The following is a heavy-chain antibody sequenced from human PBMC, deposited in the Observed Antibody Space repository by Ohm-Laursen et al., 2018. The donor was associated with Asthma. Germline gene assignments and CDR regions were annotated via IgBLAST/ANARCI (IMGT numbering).Heavy chain of an antibody. J-gene: IGHJ5*02. D-gene: IGHD4-17*01. CDR3: ARGPYGDYVGSWFDP. CDR2: IYYSGST. CDR1: GGSISSGGYY. V-gene: IGHV4-31*03. Sequence: SQTLSLTCTVSGGSISSGGYYWSWIRQHPGKGLEWIGYIYYSGSTYYNPSLKSRVTISVDTSKNQFSLKLSSVTAADTAVYYCARGPYGDYVGSWFDPWGQGTLVTVSS.